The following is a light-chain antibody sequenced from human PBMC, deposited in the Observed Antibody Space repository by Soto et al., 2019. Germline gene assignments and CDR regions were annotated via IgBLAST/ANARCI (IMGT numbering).Light chain of an antibody. CDR3: SAWDASLNGYV. V-gene: IGLV1-44*01. Sequence: QSVLTQPPSASGTPGQRVTISCSGSSSNIGSKTVNWYQQLPGTAPKLLIYSNYQRPSGVPDRFSGSKSGTSASVAISGLHSEDEADYYCSAWDASLNGYVFGTGTKLTVL. CDR2: SNY. J-gene: IGLJ1*01. CDR1: SSNIGSKT.